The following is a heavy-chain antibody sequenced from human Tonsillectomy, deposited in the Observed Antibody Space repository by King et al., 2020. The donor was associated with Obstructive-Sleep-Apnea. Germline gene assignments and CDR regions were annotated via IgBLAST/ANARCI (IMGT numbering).Heavy chain of an antibody. CDR1: GGSISSYY. V-gene: IGHV4-59*08. D-gene: IGHD3-22*01. CDR2: INYSGST. Sequence: VQLQESGPGLVKPSETLSLTCTASGGSISSYYWSWIRQPPGKGLEWIGYINYSGSTNYNPSLKSRVIISVDTSKNQFSLKPSSVTAADTAVYYCARLRYYDSSGYYYFYYFDYWGQGTLVTVSS. J-gene: IGHJ4*02. CDR3: ARLRYYDSSGYYYFYYFDY.